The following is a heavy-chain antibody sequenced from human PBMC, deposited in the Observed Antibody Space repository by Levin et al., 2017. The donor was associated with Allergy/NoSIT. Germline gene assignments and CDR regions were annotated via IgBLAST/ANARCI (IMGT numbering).Heavy chain of an antibody. J-gene: IGHJ3*02. V-gene: IGHV3-7*01. CDR1: GFTFSSYW. CDR3: ARDQGYYDSEAFDI. D-gene: IGHD3-22*01. CDR2: IKQDGSEK. Sequence: GGSLRLSCAASGFTFSSYWMSWVRQAPGKGLEWVANIKQDGSEKYYVDSVKGRFTISRDNAKNSLYLQMNSLRAEDTAVYYCARDQGYYDSEAFDIWGQGTMVTVSS.